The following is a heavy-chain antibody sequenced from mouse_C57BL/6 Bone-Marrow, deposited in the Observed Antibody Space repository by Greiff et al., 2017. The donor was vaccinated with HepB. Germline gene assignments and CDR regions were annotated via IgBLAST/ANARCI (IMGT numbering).Heavy chain of an antibody. V-gene: IGHV5-2*01. CDR1: AYEFPSHD. J-gene: IGHJ1*03. Sequence: EVKLMESGGGLVQPGESLKLSCESNAYEFPSHDMSWVRKTPEKRLELVAAINSDGGSTYYPDTMERRFIISRDNTKKTLYLQMSSLRSEDTALYYCARQGRYGSSSYWYFDVWGTGTTVTVSS. CDR3: ARQGRYGSSSYWYFDV. D-gene: IGHD1-1*01. CDR2: INSDGGST.